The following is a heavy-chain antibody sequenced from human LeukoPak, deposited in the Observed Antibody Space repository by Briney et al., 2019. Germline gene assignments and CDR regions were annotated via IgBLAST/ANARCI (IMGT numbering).Heavy chain of an antibody. V-gene: IGHV3-21*01. Sequence: GGSLRLSCAASGFTFSSYSMNWVRQAPGKGLEWVSSISSSSSYIYYADSVKGRFTISRDNAKNSLYLQMNSLRAEDTAVYYCARDRTYCSGGRCYDLFDIWGQGTMVTVSS. J-gene: IGHJ3*02. CDR1: GFTFSSYS. CDR3: ARDRTYCSGGRCYDLFDI. CDR2: ISSSSSYI. D-gene: IGHD2-15*01.